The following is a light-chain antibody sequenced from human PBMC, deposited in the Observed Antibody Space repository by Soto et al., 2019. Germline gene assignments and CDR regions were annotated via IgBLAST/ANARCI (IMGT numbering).Light chain of an antibody. CDR3: QQLYNTPPYT. V-gene: IGKV4-1*01. CDR1: QSVFHSANNMNY. CDR2: WAS. Sequence: DTVMTQYPDSLAVSLGERATINCKSSQSVFHSANNMNYLAWYQHKPGQSPKLLISWASIRDSGVPDRFSGSGSGTDVTLTINSLQAADAAVYYCQQLYNTPPYTFGQGTRLEIK. J-gene: IGKJ2*01.